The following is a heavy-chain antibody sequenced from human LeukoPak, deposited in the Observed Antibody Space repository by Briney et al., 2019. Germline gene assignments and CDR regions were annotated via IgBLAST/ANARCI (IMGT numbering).Heavy chain of an antibody. Sequence: SETLSLTCTVSGGSISSYYWSWIRQPPGKGLEWIGYIYYSGSTNYNPSLKSRVTISVDTSKNQFSLKLSSVTAAGTAVYYCASGGLRGFFDYWGQGTLVTVSS. D-gene: IGHD3-10*01. CDR3: ASGGLRGFFDY. CDR1: GGSISSYY. J-gene: IGHJ4*02. V-gene: IGHV4-59*01. CDR2: IYYSGST.